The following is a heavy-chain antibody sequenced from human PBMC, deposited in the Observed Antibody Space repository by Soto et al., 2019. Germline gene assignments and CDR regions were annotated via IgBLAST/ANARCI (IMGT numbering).Heavy chain of an antibody. V-gene: IGHV4-34*01. CDR1: GGSFSGYY. D-gene: IGHD3-3*01. CDR3: ARVTFWSGSNWFDP. CDR2: INHSGST. J-gene: IGHJ5*02. Sequence: SETLSLTCAVYGGSFSGYYWSWIRQPPGKGLEWIGEINHSGSTNYNPSLKSRVTISVDTSKNQFSLKLSSVTAADTAVYYCARVTFWSGSNWFDPWGQGTLVTVSS.